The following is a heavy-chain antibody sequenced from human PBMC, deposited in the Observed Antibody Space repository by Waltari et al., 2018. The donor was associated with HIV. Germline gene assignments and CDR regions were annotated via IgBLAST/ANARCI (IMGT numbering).Heavy chain of an antibody. D-gene: IGHD2-15*01. CDR3: ARERKVVGASPYYGLDV. CDR1: GYNFITYA. Sequence: QVLLVQSGPEVTKPGASVRVSCKASGYNFITYAIHWVRQAPGQRLEWMGCITTVNGNTKYSQKLQGRVTITRDTSTTTAHMELSRLRSEDTAIYYCARERKVVGASPYYGLDVWGQGTTVTVSS. CDR2: ITTVNGNT. V-gene: IGHV1-3*04. J-gene: IGHJ6*02.